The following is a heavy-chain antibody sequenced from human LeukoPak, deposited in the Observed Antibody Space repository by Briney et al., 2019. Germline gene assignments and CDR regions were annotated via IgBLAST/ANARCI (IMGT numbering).Heavy chain of an antibody. CDR3: AKSWGYTRPYYNYMDV. CDR2: ISGSGGST. J-gene: IGHJ6*03. CDR1: GFTFSSYA. D-gene: IGHD3-16*02. Sequence: GGSLRLSCAASGFTFSSYAMSWVRQAPGKGLEWVSAISGSGGSTYYADSVKGRFTISRDNSKNTLSLQMNGLRPEDTAVYYCAKSWGYTRPYYNYMDVWGKGTTVTVSS. V-gene: IGHV3-23*01.